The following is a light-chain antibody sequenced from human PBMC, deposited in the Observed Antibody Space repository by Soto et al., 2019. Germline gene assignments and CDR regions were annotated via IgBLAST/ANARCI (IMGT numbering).Light chain of an antibody. CDR1: QDIHTW. J-gene: IGKJ3*01. Sequence: DMQMTQSPSSVSASVGDRVTITCRASQDIHTWFAWYQQKPGKAPKLLIYGASSLQSGVPSRFSGSGSGTDFTLTISSLQPEYFATYYCQQANTFPFTFGPGTKVDI. CDR2: GAS. CDR3: QQANTFPFT. V-gene: IGKV1-12*02.